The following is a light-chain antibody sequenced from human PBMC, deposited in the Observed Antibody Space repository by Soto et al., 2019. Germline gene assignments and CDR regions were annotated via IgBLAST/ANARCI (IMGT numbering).Light chain of an antibody. V-gene: IGLV2-14*01. CDR1: SSDVGAYNY. Sequence: QSALTQPASVSGSPGQSITISCTGTSSDVGAYNYDSWYQQYPGEAPKVIIYDVSHRNAGVSNRFSGSKSGNTDSLTISGIQTQDEADYYCSSYTIATTYVFGTGTKLTVL. CDR3: SSYTIATTYV. CDR2: DVS. J-gene: IGLJ1*01.